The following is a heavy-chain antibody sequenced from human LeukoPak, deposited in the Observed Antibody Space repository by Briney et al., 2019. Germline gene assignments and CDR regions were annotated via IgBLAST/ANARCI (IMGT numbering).Heavy chain of an antibody. Sequence: SETLSLTCTVSGDSISNYYWSWIRQPPGEGLEWIGYVSSSGSTNYNPSLKSRVTIPIDTSKNQFSLKLNSVTAADTAVYYCAKHGGSGWPHDGFDIWGQGTMVTVSS. J-gene: IGHJ3*02. CDR1: GDSISNYY. V-gene: IGHV4-59*08. D-gene: IGHD6-25*01. CDR3: AKHGGSGWPHDGFDI. CDR2: VSSSGST.